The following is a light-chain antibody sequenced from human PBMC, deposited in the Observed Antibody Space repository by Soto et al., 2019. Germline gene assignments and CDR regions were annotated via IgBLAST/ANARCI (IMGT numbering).Light chain of an antibody. V-gene: IGLV2-14*01. CDR1: SRDVGSYKY. CDR3: NSYTTTNTWL. J-gene: IGLJ3*02. CDR2: EVR. Sequence: QSVLTQPASVSGSPGQSITISCTGSSRDVGSYKYVSWYQQHSGKAPKLIIYEVRNRPSGVSNRFSGSKSGNTASLTISGLQAEDEADYYCNSYTTTNTWLFGGGTKLTVL.